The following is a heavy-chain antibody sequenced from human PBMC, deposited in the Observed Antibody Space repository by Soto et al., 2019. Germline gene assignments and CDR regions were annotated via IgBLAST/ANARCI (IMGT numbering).Heavy chain of an antibody. CDR3: VAESGPVNVYTDF. Sequence: ASVKVSCKASGSTFSGYYLHWLRQAPAVGLVWLGGINPEIGDSQYAETFQGRVTMTRDTSSATVHMELSRLRPDDTGGYYCVAESGPVNVYTDFWGQGTQVTVSS. J-gene: IGHJ4*01. CDR2: INPEIGDS. V-gene: IGHV1-2*02. CDR1: GSTFSGYY. D-gene: IGHD3-16*01.